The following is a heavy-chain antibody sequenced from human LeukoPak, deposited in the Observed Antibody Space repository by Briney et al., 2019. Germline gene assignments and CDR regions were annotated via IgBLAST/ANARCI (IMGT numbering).Heavy chain of an antibody. Sequence: ASVKVSCKASGYSFTDYYLHWVRQAPGQGFEWMGWINPNSGDTNYAQKFQGRVTMTRDTSISTAHMEMSRLRSDDTAVYYCARANFLYCSSTTCLFDYWGQGTLVTVSS. D-gene: IGHD2-2*01. V-gene: IGHV1-2*02. CDR2: INPNSGDT. CDR1: GYSFTDYY. CDR3: ARANFLYCSSTTCLFDY. J-gene: IGHJ4*02.